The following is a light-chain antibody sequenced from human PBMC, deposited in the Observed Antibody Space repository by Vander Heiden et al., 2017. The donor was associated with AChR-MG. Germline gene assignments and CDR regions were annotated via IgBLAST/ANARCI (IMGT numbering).Light chain of an antibody. V-gene: IGLV1-44*01. CDR1: SPNIGSTT. Sequence: QSVLTQSPSASGPPGQRVTISCSGSSPNIGSTTINWHRHDPGTAPKTPVYTNDPRPSGVPDRSSGSKSGTSASLAISGLQSEDEADYYCAAWDDNLDGWVFGGGTKLTVL. J-gene: IGLJ3*02. CDR2: TND. CDR3: AAWDDNLDGWV.